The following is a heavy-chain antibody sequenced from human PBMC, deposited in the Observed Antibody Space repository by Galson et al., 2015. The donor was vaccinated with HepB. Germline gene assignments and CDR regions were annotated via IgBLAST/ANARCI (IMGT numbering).Heavy chain of an antibody. V-gene: IGHV3-30-3*01. Sequence: SLRLSCAASGFTFSSYAMHWVRQAPGKGLEWVAVISYDGSNKYYADSVKGRFTISRDNSKNTLYLQMNSLRAEDTAVYYCARDLYSPYSSPGRKGMVRDRAGPWGQGTLVTVSS. J-gene: IGHJ5*02. D-gene: IGHD3-10*01. CDR1: GFTFSSYA. CDR3: ARDLYSPYSSPGRKGMVRDRAGP. CDR2: ISYDGSNK.